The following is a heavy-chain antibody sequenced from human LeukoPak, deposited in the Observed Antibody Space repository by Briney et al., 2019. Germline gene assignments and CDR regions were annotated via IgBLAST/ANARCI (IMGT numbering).Heavy chain of an antibody. J-gene: IGHJ4*02. CDR2: ISNAGTT. V-gene: IGHV3-23*01. D-gene: IGHD3-22*01. CDR1: GFTVSKYA. CDR3: AKVQNDYDSSTGFYYYVGY. Sequence: PGGSLRLSCAASGFTVSKYAMSWVRQAPGKGLEWVSLISNAGTTDYAESADSVRGRFIISRDDSKNTLYLDMNSLRAEDTAIYYCAKVQNDYDSSTGFYYYVGYWGQGTLVTVSS.